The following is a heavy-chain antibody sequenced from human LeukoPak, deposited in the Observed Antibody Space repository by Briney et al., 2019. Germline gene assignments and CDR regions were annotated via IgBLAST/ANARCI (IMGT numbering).Heavy chain of an antibody. Sequence: SETLSLTCTVSGGSISSYYWSWIWQPAGKGLEWIGRIYTSGSTNYNPSLKSRVTMSVDTSKNQFSLKLSSVTAADTAVYYCARDICSSTSCYYVNDAFDIWGQGTMVTVSS. CDR1: GGSISSYY. V-gene: IGHV4-4*07. J-gene: IGHJ3*02. CDR3: ARDICSSTSCYYVNDAFDI. D-gene: IGHD2-2*01. CDR2: IYTSGST.